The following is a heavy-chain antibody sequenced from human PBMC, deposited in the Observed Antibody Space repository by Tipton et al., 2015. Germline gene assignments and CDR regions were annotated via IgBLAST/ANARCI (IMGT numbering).Heavy chain of an antibody. J-gene: IGHJ4*02. CDR2: ISYSGST. V-gene: IGHV4-61*01. CDR3: ARELRGNSDSGSGDY. D-gene: IGHD3-10*01. CDR1: GGSVNSANYY. Sequence: TLSLTCTVSGGSVNSANYYWSWIRQPPGKGLEWIGYISYSGSTHYNPSLKSRVAISVDTSKNQFSLRLNSVTATDTAVYYCARELRGNSDSGSGDYWGQGTLVTVSS.